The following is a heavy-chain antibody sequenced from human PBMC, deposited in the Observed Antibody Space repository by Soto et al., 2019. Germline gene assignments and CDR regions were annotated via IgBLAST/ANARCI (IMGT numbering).Heavy chain of an antibody. Sequence: QMQLVQSGPEVKKPGTSVKVSCKASGFTFTSSAVQWVRQARGQRLEWIGWIVVGSGNTNYAQKFQERVTITRDMSTSTAYMELSSLRSEDTAVYYCAAPHPTLIVGATDGAFDIWGQGTMVTVSS. CDR2: IVVGSGNT. CDR3: AAPHPTLIVGATDGAFDI. D-gene: IGHD1-26*01. V-gene: IGHV1-58*01. CDR1: GFTFTSSA. J-gene: IGHJ3*02.